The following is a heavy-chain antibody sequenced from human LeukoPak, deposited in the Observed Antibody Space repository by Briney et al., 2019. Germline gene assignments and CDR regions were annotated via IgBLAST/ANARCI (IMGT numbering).Heavy chain of an antibody. V-gene: IGHV3-74*01. CDR1: GFTFSTYW. Sequence: PGGSLRLSCAASGFTFSTYWMHWVRQVPGKGPVWVSRISSDGTNANYADSVKGRFTISRDNAENTLYLQMHSLRAEDTAVYYCASLYYDGEGYYYMDVWGKGTTVTVSS. D-gene: IGHD3-22*01. CDR3: ASLYYDGEGYYYMDV. CDR2: ISSDGTNA. J-gene: IGHJ6*03.